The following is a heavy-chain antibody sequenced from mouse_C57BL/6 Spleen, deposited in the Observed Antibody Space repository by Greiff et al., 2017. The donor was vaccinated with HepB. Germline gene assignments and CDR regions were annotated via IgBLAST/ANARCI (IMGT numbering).Heavy chain of an antibody. J-gene: IGHJ2*01. CDR1: GYTFTSYW. CDR3: AREGAYYGSSYGY. D-gene: IGHD1-1*01. Sequence: VQLQQPGTELVKPGASVKLSCKASGYTFTSYWMHWVKQRPGQGLEWIGNINPSNGGTNYNEKFKSKATLTVDKSSSTAYMQLSSLTSEDSAVYDCAREGAYYGSSYGYWGQGTTLTVSS. V-gene: IGHV1-53*01. CDR2: INPSNGGT.